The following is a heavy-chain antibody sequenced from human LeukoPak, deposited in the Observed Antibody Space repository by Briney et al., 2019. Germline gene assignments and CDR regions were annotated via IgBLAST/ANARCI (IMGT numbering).Heavy chain of an antibody. V-gene: IGHV5-51*01. D-gene: IGHD3-3*01. J-gene: IGHJ3*02. Sequence: GESLKISCKGSGYSFTSYWIGWVRQMPGKGLEWMGIIYPGDSDTRYSPSFQGQVTISADKSISTVYLQWSSLKASDTAMYYCAREGITIFGVVIGAFDIWGQGTMVTVSS. CDR1: GYSFTSYW. CDR2: IYPGDSDT. CDR3: AREGITIFGVVIGAFDI.